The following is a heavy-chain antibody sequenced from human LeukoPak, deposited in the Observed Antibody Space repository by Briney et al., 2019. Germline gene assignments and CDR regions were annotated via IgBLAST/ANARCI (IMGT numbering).Heavy chain of an antibody. J-gene: IGHJ5*02. CDR1: GYTFTGYY. CDR3: AREIAYYDILTALSWFDP. CDR2: INPSSGGT. D-gene: IGHD3-9*01. V-gene: IGHV1-2*02. Sequence: ASVKVSCKASGYTFTGYYMHWVRQAPGQGLEWMGWINPSSGGTNYAQKFQGRVTMTRDTSISTAYMELSRLRSDDTAVYYCAREIAYYDILTALSWFDPWGQGTLVTVSS.